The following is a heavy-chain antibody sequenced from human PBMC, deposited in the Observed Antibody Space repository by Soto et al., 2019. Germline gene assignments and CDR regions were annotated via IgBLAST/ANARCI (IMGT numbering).Heavy chain of an antibody. V-gene: IGHV1-24*01. Sequence: GASVKVSCKVFGHTLIELSMLWVLQAPGKGLEWMGRSDPEDGERIYAQKFQGRVTMTEDTSTDTAYMELSSLRSEDTAVYYCATDHQWLGDYYYGMDVWGQGTTVTVSS. CDR1: GHTLIELS. CDR2: SDPEDGER. CDR3: ATDHQWLGDYYYGMDV. J-gene: IGHJ6*02. D-gene: IGHD6-19*01.